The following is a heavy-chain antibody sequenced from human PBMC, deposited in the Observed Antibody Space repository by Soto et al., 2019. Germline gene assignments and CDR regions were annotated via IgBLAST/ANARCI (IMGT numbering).Heavy chain of an antibody. CDR1: GFTFSGSD. D-gene: IGHD2-2*01. CDR3: TSPGYCSSCRCPGPVYYYYGMDV. Sequence: PGGSLRLSCAASGFTFSGSDMHWVRQASGNGQEWVGRIRSKANSYATAYAASVKGRFTISRDDSKNTAYLQMNSLKTEDTAVYYCTSPGYCSSCRCPGPVYYYYGMDVWGQGTTVTVSS. V-gene: IGHV3-73*01. CDR2: IRSKANSYAT. J-gene: IGHJ6*02.